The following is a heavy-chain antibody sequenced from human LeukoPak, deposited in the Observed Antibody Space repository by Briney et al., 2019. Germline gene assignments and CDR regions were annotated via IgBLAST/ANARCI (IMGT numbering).Heavy chain of an antibody. CDR2: IDYSGST. J-gene: IGHJ5*02. Sequence: PSETLFLICTAAGGFITSSAYYRGWIRQPPGKLLGWTASIDYSGSTYDAASLKGRVTISVDTSKNQLSLQLSCVTAADTAVYYCARGRVVAAAKCNCFGPWGQGTLVTVAS. CDR1: GGFITSSAYY. CDR3: ARGRVVAAAKCNCFGP. D-gene: IGHD2-2*01. V-gene: IGHV4-39*07.